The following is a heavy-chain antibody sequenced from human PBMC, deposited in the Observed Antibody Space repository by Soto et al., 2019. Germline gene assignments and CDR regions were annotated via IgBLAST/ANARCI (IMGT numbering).Heavy chain of an antibody. CDR2: ISTYNGNT. Sequence: QVQLVQSGAEVKRPGASVKVSCKASGYNFSNYGINWVRQAPGQGLEWMGWISTYNGNTNYAQELQGRFTMTTDTSASTAYMVIRSLRSDDTAVYYCARGGLQGFLWFGESDYWGQGTLVTVSS. V-gene: IGHV1-18*01. D-gene: IGHD3-10*01. CDR1: GYNFSNYG. J-gene: IGHJ4*02. CDR3: ARGGLQGFLWFGESDY.